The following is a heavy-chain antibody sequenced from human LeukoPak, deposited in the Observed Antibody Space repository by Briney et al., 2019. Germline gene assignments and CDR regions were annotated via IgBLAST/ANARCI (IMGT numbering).Heavy chain of an antibody. D-gene: IGHD2-15*01. CDR1: GYTFTSYG. J-gene: IGHJ2*01. CDR2: ISAYKGDT. V-gene: IGHV1-18*01. CDR3: ARSIRDYSGWYFGL. Sequence: GASVKVSCKASGYTFTSYGISWVRQAPGQGLEWMGWISAYKGDTNYAQNLQGRVTMTTDTSTSTAYMELRSLRSDDTAVYYCARSIRDYSGWYFGLWGRGTLVTVSS.